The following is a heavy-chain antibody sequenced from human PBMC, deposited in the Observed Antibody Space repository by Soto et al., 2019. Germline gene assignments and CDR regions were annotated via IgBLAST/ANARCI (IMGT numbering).Heavy chain of an antibody. D-gene: IGHD6-13*01. V-gene: IGHV1-8*01. CDR1: GYTFTSYD. J-gene: IGHJ6*02. CDR2: MNPNSGNT. Sequence: EASVKVSCKASGYTFTSYDINWVRQATGQGLEWMGWMNPNSGNTGYAQKFQGRVTMTRNTSISTAYMELSSLRSEDTAVYYCARGDSSSLFNYYYGMDVWGQGTTVTVSS. CDR3: ARGDSSSLFNYYYGMDV.